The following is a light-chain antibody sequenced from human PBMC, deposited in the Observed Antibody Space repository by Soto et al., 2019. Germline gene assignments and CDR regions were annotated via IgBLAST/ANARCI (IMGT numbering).Light chain of an antibody. CDR2: GNS. Sequence: QSVLTQPPSVSGAPGQRVTISCTGSSSSIGAGYDVHWYQQLPGTAPKLLISGNSNRPSGVPDRFSGSKSGTSASLAITGLQAEDEADYSCQSYDSSLSGRVFGTGTKLTVL. V-gene: IGLV1-40*01. J-gene: IGLJ1*01. CDR1: SSSIGAGYD. CDR3: QSYDSSLSGRV.